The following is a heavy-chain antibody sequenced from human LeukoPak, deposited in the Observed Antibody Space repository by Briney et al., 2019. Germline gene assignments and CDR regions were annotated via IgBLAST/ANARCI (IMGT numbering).Heavy chain of an antibody. D-gene: IGHD3-3*01. J-gene: IGHJ4*02. Sequence: PGGSLRLSCAASGFTVSSNYMSWVRQAPGKGLEWVSVIYSGGSTYYADSVKGRFTISRDNSKNTLYLQMNSLRAEDTAVYYCARDGYYDFWSGPYTVYFDYWGQGTLVTVSS. CDR2: IYSGGST. CDR3: ARDGYYDFWSGPYTVYFDY. V-gene: IGHV3-66*01. CDR1: GFTVSSNY.